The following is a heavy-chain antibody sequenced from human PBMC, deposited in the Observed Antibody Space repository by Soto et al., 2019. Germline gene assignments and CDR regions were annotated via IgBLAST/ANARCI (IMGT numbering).Heavy chain of an antibody. Sequence: EGQLLESGGGLVQPGGSLRLSCAASGFTFNSYAMSWVRQAPEAGLEWVSTISAVGGSTYYADSVKGRFPISKDNSKNTLYLQRNGLRADDRAVYYCAKLSTGSYWYFDLWGRGTLVTVSS. J-gene: IGHJ2*01. D-gene: IGHD6-19*01. CDR2: ISAVGGST. V-gene: IGHV3-23*01. CDR1: GFTFNSYA. CDR3: AKLSTGSYWYFDL.